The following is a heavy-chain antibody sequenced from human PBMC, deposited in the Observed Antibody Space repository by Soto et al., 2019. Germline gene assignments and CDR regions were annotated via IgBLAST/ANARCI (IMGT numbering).Heavy chain of an antibody. CDR2: IHSGGVT. D-gene: IGHD3-3*01. CDR3: ARGVMEWLLPQNYYGMDV. CDR1: VFTVSSNY. Sequence: PWGSLRIACASSVFTVSSNYMSWVRQAPGKGLDWVSVIHSGGVTYYADSVKGRFTISRDNSKNTLFLQMNRLRAEDTAVYYCARGVMEWLLPQNYYGMDVWGQGTPVTVSS. J-gene: IGHJ6*01. V-gene: IGHV3-53*01.